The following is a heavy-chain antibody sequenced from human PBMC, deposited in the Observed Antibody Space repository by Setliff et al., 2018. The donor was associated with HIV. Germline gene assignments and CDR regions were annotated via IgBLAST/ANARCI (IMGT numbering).Heavy chain of an antibody. J-gene: IGHJ4*02. V-gene: IGHV4-39*02. Sequence: SETLSLTCTVSGGSISSGGYYWGWIRQPPGKGLDWIGYISYTGRTYYNPSLKSRVTISVDTSKNHFSLRLSSVTAADTAVYYCARSLLPSITVAGTIGYWGQGSLVTVSS. CDR1: GGSISSGGYY. CDR2: ISYTGRT. D-gene: IGHD6-19*01. CDR3: ARSLLPSITVAGTIGY.